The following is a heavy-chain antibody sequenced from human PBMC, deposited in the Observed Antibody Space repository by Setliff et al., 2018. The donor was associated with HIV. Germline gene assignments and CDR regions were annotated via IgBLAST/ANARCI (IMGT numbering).Heavy chain of an antibody. CDR1: GFTFSSHW. CDR2: IRQDGSEK. D-gene: IGHD1-1*01. CDR3: AGSRGYFVQAD. J-gene: IGHJ4*02. Sequence: GGSLRLSCEASGFTFSSHWMSWVRQAPGKGLEWVANIRQDGSEKYYVDSVKGRFFISRDNTRNLLYLEMRSLRAEDTAVYYCAGSRGYFVQADWGQGTLVTVSS. V-gene: IGHV3-7*01.